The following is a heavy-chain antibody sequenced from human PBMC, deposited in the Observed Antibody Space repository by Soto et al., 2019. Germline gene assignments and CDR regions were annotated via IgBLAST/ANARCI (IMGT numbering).Heavy chain of an antibody. CDR3: AKDRRRYCSSTSCYTLDRRDVVLGFDP. D-gene: IGHD2-2*02. V-gene: IGHV3-23*01. CDR2: ISGSGGST. J-gene: IGHJ5*02. Sequence: PGGSLRLSCAASGFTFSSYAMSWVRQAPGKGLEWVSAISGSGGSTYYADSVKGRFTISRDNSKNTLYLQMNSLRAEDTAVYYCAKDRRRYCSSTSCYTLDRRDVVLGFDPWGQGTLVTVSS. CDR1: GFTFSSYA.